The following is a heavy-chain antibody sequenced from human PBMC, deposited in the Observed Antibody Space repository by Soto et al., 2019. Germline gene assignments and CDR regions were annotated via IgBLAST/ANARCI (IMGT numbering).Heavy chain of an antibody. J-gene: IGHJ6*02. CDR2: IYHSGST. D-gene: IGHD3-9*01. Sequence: LSLTCAVSGYSISSGYYWGWIRQPPGKGLEWIGSIYHSGSTYYNPSLKSRVTISVDTSKNQFSLKLSSVTAADTAVYYCACRHFDWLSGDYGMDVWGQGTTVTVSS. CDR3: ACRHFDWLSGDYGMDV. CDR1: GYSISSGYY. V-gene: IGHV4-38-2*01.